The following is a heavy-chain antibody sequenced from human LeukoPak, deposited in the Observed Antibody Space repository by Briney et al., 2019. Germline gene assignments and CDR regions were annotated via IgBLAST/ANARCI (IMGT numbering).Heavy chain of an antibody. Sequence: SETLSLTCTVSGGSISTYYWSWIRQPPGKGLEWIGYIHYSGNTNYNPSLKSRVTISVDTSKNQFSLKLSSVTAADTAVYYCARVGNYHLDYWGQGSLVTVSS. V-gene: IGHV4-59*01. CDR2: IHYSGNT. CDR1: GGSISTYY. J-gene: IGHJ4*02. D-gene: IGHD1-7*01. CDR3: ARVGNYHLDY.